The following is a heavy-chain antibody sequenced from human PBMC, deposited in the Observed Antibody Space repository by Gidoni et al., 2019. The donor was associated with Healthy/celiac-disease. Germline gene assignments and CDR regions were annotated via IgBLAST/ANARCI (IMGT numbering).Heavy chain of an antibody. CDR2: ISYDGSNK. CDR1: GFTFSSYG. Sequence: QVQLVESGGGVVQPGWSLRLSCAASGFTFSSYGMHWVRQAPGKGLEWVAVISYDGSNKYYADSVKGRFTISRDNSKNTLYLQMNSLRAEDTAVYYCANGKYSSSWPNYWGQGTLVTVSS. CDR3: ANGKYSSSWPNY. V-gene: IGHV3-30*18. D-gene: IGHD6-13*01. J-gene: IGHJ4*02.